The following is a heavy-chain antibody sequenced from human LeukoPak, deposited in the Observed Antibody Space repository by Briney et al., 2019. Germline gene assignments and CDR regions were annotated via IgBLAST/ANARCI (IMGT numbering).Heavy chain of an antibody. CDR1: GGSFSGYY. V-gene: IGHV4-34*01. J-gene: IGHJ4*02. Sequence: SSETLSLTCAVYGGSFSGYYWSWIRQPPGKGLEWIGEINHSGSTNYNPSLKSRVTISVDTSKNQFSLKLSSVTAADTAVYYCARMSGSYLDYWGQGTLVTVSS. CDR2: INHSGST. D-gene: IGHD1-26*01. CDR3: ARMSGSYLDY.